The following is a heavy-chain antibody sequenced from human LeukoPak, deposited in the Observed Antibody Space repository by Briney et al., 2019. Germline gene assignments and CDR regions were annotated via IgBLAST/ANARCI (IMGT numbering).Heavy chain of an antibody. CDR1: GFTFSSHA. V-gene: IGHV3-23*01. Sequence: GGSLRLSCVASGFTFSSHAMTWVRQAPGKGLEWVSAISISGDTTYYADAVKGRFTISGDNSKNTVYLQMNSLRAEDTAVYYCANEIRPNDYWGQGTLVTVSS. CDR2: ISISGDTT. D-gene: IGHD4-17*01. CDR3: ANEIRPNDY. J-gene: IGHJ4*02.